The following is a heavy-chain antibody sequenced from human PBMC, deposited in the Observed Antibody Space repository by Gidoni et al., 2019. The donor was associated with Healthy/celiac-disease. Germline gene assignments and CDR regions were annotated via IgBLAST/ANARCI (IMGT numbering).Heavy chain of an antibody. Sequence: QVHLQQWGAGVLKPSESLSLPCAVAGGSFSGYYWSWSRQPPGKGLEWIGEINHSGSTNYNPSLKSRVTISVDTSKNQFSLKLSSVTAADTAVYYCARGGLANWFDPWGQGTLVTVSS. V-gene: IGHV4-34*01. J-gene: IGHJ5*02. CDR2: INHSGST. CDR1: GGSFSGYY. CDR3: ARGGLANWFDP.